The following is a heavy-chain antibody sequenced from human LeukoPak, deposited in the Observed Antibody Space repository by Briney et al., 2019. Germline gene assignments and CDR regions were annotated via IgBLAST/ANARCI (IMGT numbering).Heavy chain of an antibody. CDR2: ISYDASNK. Sequence: TGGSLRLSCAASGFTFSSYAMHWVRQAPGKGLEWVAVISYDASNKYYADSVKGRFTISRDNYKNTLYLQMNSLRPEDTAVCYCARDQLGFDDWGHGALVTVSS. D-gene: IGHD3-16*01. J-gene: IGHJ4*01. CDR1: GFTFSSYA. V-gene: IGHV3-30*04. CDR3: ARDQLGFDD.